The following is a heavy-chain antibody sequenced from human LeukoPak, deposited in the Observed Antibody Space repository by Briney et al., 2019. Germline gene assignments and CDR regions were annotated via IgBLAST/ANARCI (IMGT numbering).Heavy chain of an antibody. CDR3: ARSYYYGSGSYSH. CDR1: GYSISSGYY. J-gene: IGHJ4*02. Sequence: SETLSLTCTVSGYSISSGYYWGWIRQPPGKGLEWIGSIYHSGSTYYNPSLKSRVTISVDTSKNQFSLKLCSVTAADTAVYYCARSYYYGSGSYSHWGQGTLVTVSS. CDR2: IYHSGST. D-gene: IGHD3-10*01. V-gene: IGHV4-38-2*02.